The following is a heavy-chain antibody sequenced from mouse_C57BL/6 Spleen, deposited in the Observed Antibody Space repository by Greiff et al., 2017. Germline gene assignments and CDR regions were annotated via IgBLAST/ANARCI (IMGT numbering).Heavy chain of an antibody. V-gene: IGHV14-4*01. D-gene: IGHD1-2*01. CDR2: IDPENGDT. Sequence: EVQLQQSGAELVRPGASVKLSCTASGFNIKDDYMHWVKQRPEQGLEWIGWIDPENGDTEYASKFQGKATITADTSSNTAYLQLSSLTSEDTAVYYCTTPNYGPYGGQGTTLTVSS. CDR1: GFNIKDDY. J-gene: IGHJ2*01. CDR3: TTPNYGPY.